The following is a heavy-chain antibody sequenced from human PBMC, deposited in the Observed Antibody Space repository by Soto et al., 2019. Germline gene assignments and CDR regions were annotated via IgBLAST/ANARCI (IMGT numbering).Heavy chain of an antibody. V-gene: IGHV1-69*02. D-gene: IGHD3-10*01. CDR1: GGTFSRYT. Sequence: QVQLVQSGAEVKKPGSSVKVSCKASGGTFSRYTINWVRQAPGQGLEWMGRIIPIAAIANYTQKFQGRVTITVDKSPTTAYMELSSLRSVDKAVYYCARGSTIVRGAPSWFDPWGLGTLVPVSS. J-gene: IGHJ5*02. CDR2: IIPIAAIA. CDR3: ARGSTIVRGAPSWFDP.